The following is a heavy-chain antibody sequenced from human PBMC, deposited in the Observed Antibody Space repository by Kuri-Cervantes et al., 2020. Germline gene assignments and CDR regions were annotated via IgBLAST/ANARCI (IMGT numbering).Heavy chain of an antibody. J-gene: IGHJ5*02. CDR1: GYSISSSNW. D-gene: IGHD3-3*01. CDR2: INHSGST. V-gene: IGHV4-4*02. Sequence: SETLSLTCAVSGYSISSSNWWGWIRQPPGKGLEWIGEINHSGSTNYNPSLKSRVTISVDTSKNQFSLKLSSVTAADTAVYYCARDQPKSVYYDFWSGYPNWFDPWGQGTLVTVSS. CDR3: ARDQPKSVYYDFWSGYPNWFDP.